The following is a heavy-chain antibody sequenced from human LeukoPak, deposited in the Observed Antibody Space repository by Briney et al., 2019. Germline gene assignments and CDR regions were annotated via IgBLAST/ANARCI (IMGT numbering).Heavy chain of an antibody. V-gene: IGHV3-23*01. CDR1: GFTFSSYV. D-gene: IGHD3-22*01. J-gene: IGHJ3*01. CDR2: IRGSGDPT. Sequence: SGGSLRLSCAASGFTFSSYVMTWVRQAPGKGLEWVSVIRGSGDPTYYADSVKGRFIISRDNSKNTVYLQLNSLRAEDTAVYYCARGGDTIGSIRSPFDVWGQGTMVTVSS. CDR3: ARGGDTIGSIRSPFDV.